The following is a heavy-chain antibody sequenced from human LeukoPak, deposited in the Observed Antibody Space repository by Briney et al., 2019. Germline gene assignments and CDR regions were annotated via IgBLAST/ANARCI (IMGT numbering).Heavy chain of an antibody. Sequence: GASVKVSCKASGGTFSSYAISWVRQAPGQGLEWMGGIIPIFGTANYAQKFQGRVTITADESTSTAYMELSSLRSEDTAVYYCARADYGDSRLHDWYFDLWGRGTLVTVSS. V-gene: IGHV1-69*13. D-gene: IGHD4-17*01. CDR3: ARADYGDSRLHDWYFDL. J-gene: IGHJ2*01. CDR2: IIPIFGTA. CDR1: GGTFSSYA.